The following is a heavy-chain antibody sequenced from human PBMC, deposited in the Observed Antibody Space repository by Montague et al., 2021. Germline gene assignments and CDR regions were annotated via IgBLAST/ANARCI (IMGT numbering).Heavy chain of an antibody. CDR2: IFHNGST. Sequence: SETLSLTCAVSGGSISSNNWWTWVRQPPGKGLEWIGEIFHNGSTTYSPSLKSRVTISMDKSKNRFSLQLNSVTAADTAVYYFATVADCGYYDDSGPNWFDHWGQGTLVTVSS. J-gene: IGHJ5*02. CDR1: GGSISSNNW. V-gene: IGHV4-4*02. CDR3: ATVADCGYYDDSGPNWFDH. D-gene: IGHD3-22*01.